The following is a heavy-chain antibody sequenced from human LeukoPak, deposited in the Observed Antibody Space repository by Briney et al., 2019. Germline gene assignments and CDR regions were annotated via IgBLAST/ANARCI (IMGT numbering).Heavy chain of an antibody. V-gene: IGHV3-33*01. J-gene: IGHJ4*02. D-gene: IGHD6-19*01. CDR1: GFTFSSYG. Sequence: GGSLRLSCAASGFTFSSYGMHWVRQAPGKGLEWVAVIWYDGSNKYYADSVKGRFTISRDNAKNSLYLQMNGLRAEDTAVYYCARGDSGWYHPLDYWGQGTLVTVSS. CDR2: IWYDGSNK. CDR3: ARGDSGWYHPLDY.